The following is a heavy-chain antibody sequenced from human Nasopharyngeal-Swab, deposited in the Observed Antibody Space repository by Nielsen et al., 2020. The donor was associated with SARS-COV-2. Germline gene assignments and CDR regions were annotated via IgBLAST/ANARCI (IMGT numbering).Heavy chain of an antibody. CDR2: IYYSVRT. Sequence: SETLSLTCTVSGGSISCSSYYWVWIRQPPGKGLEWIGSIYYSVRTYYNPSLKSRGTILVDTSKNQFSLKLSSVTAADTAMYYCASSPFDWGYSYGYYFDYWGQGTLVTVSS. J-gene: IGHJ4*02. CDR3: ASSPFDWGYSYGYYFDY. D-gene: IGHD5-18*01. CDR1: GGSISCSSYY. V-gene: IGHV4-39*01.